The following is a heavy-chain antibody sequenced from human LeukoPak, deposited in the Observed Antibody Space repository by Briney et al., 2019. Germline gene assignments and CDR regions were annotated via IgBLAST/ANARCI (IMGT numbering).Heavy chain of an antibody. V-gene: IGHV3-30*18. CDR3: VKSLDRHYYDIHGPLSH. CDR1: GFTFSDYG. CDR2: ISYEGSNK. J-gene: IGHJ4*02. D-gene: IGHD3-22*01. Sequence: GGSLRLSCAASGFTFSDYGMYWVRQAPGKGLEWVAAISYEGSNKYYGDSVKGRITIPRDNARNTVGLQMNSLRAEDTAVYYCVKSLDRHYYDIHGPLSHWGQGTLVTVSS.